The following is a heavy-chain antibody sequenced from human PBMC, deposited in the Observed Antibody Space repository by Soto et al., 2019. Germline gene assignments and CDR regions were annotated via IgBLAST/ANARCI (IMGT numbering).Heavy chain of an antibody. V-gene: IGHV3-66*01. CDR1: GFTVSSNY. CDR3: AKDPNGNYVGAFDI. D-gene: IGHD1-7*01. J-gene: IGHJ3*02. CDR2: IYSGGST. Sequence: GGSLRLSCAASGFTVSSNYMSWVRQAPGKGLEWVSVIYSGGSTYYADSVKGRFTISRDNSKNTLYLQMNSLRADDTALYYCAKDPNGNYVGAFDIRGQETMVTVSS.